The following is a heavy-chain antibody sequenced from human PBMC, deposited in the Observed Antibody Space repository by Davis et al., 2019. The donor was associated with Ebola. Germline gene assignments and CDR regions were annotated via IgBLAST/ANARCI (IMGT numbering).Heavy chain of an antibody. D-gene: IGHD2-2*01. J-gene: IGHJ4*02. V-gene: IGHV1-18*01. CDR2: ISAYNGNT. Sequence: ASVKVSCKASGYTFTSYAMHWVRQAPGQGLEWMGWISAYNGNTNYAQKFQGRVTMTRDTSTSTVYMELSSLRSEDTAVYYCARVGVPAALFDYWGQGTLVTVSS. CDR3: ARVGVPAALFDY. CDR1: GYTFTSYA.